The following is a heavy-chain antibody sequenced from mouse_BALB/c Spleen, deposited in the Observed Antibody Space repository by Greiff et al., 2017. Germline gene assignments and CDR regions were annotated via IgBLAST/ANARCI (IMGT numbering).Heavy chain of an antibody. V-gene: IGHV14-3*02. CDR1: GFSFNDSY. J-gene: IGHJ3*01. D-gene: IGHD2-1*01. CDR3: ARSYGNYEGFAY. Sequence: VQLQQSGAELVKPGASVKLSCTASGFSFNDSYMHWVKHRPEQGLEWIGRIDPANGNTKYDPKFQGKATITADTSSNTAYLQLSSLTSEDTAVYYGARSYGNYEGFAYWGQGTLVTVAA. CDR2: IDPANGNT.